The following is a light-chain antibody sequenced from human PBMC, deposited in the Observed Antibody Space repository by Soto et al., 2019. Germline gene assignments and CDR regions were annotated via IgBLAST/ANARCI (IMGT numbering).Light chain of an antibody. Sequence: QSVLTQPPSVSGAPGQRVTIACTGNNSNIGTGFDVHWYRHFPGAAPKLLLSGSSHRPSGVPDRFSGSKSGTSASLAIAGLQADDEADYYCSSYTSSSTRVFGGGTKLTVL. V-gene: IGLV1-40*01. CDR3: SSYTSSSTRV. CDR2: GSS. CDR1: NSNIGTGFD. J-gene: IGLJ3*02.